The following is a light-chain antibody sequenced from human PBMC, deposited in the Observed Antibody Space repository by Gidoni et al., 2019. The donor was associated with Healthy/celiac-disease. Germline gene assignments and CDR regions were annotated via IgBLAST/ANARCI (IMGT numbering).Light chain of an antibody. CDR1: QNIRNF. CDR2: DAS. CDR3: QHYFSYPFT. J-gene: IGKJ3*01. Sequence: DIQMTQSPSSLSASVGDRVTITCRASQNIRNFLAWFKQEPGKAPKSLIYDASSLQRGVPSKFSGSGSGTDFTLTISGLQPEDFATYYCQHYFSYPFTIGPGTKVELK. V-gene: IGKV1-16*02.